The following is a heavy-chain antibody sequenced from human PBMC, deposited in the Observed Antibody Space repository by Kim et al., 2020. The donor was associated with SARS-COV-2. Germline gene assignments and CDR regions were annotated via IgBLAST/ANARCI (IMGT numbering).Heavy chain of an antibody. CDR3: ARDIVGGGSWMGYYYYYGMDV. CDR2: INPNSGGT. CDR1: GYTFTGYY. D-gene: IGHD2-15*01. Sequence: ASVKVSCKASGYTFTGYYMHWVRQAPGQGLEWMGRINPNSGGTNYAQKFQGRVTMTRDTSISTAYMELSRLRSDDTAVYYCARDIVGGGSWMGYYYYYGMDVWGQGTTVTVSS. J-gene: IGHJ6*02. V-gene: IGHV1-2*06.